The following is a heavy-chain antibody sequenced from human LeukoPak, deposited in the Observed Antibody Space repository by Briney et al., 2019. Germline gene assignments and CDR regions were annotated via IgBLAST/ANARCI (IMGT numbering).Heavy chain of an antibody. CDR2: INPNSGGT. D-gene: IGHD3-22*01. J-gene: IGHJ4*02. CDR1: GYTFTGYY. CDR3: ASDPGYYDSSGYHLDY. Sequence: ASVKVSCKASGYTFTGYYMHWVRQAPGQGLEWMGWINPNSGGTNYAQKFQGRVTMTRDTSISTAYMELSRLRSDDTAVYYCASDPGYYDSSGYHLDYWGQGTLVTVSS. V-gene: IGHV1-2*02.